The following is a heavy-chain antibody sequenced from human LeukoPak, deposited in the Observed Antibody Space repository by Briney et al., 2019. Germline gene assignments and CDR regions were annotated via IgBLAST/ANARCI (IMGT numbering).Heavy chain of an antibody. V-gene: IGHV1-46*01. Sequence: ASVKVSCKASGYTFTSYFLYWVRQAPGQGLEGMGVINPSGADTVYAQNFQGRITITRDMSTSTVYLELSSLRSEDTAVYYCARDEETYYYDSSNHFHPYYWGQGTRVTVSS. CDR2: INPSGADT. CDR1: GYTFTSYF. J-gene: IGHJ4*02. D-gene: IGHD3-22*01. CDR3: ARDEETYYYDSSNHFHPYY.